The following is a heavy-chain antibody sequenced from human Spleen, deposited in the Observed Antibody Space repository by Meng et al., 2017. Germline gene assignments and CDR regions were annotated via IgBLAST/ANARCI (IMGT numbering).Heavy chain of an antibody. CDR2: IYYSGST. J-gene: IGHJ4*02. D-gene: IGHD2-8*01. CDR1: GGSISSSTYF. CDR3: ASLGTDCGNGVCYISTFDY. Sequence: GSLRLSCTVSGGSISSSTYFWGWIRQPPGKGLEWIGSIYYSGSTYYNPSLKSRVTISVDTSKNQFSLKLSSVTAADTAVYYCASLGTDCGNGVCYISTFDYWGQGTLVTVSS. V-gene: IGHV4-39*07.